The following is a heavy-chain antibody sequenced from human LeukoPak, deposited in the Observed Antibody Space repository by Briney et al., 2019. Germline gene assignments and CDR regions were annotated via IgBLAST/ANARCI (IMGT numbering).Heavy chain of an antibody. J-gene: IGHJ4*02. Sequence: ASVKVSCKASGYTFTSYGISWVRQAPGQGREGRGWISAYNGNTNYAQKLQGRVTITTDTSTSPAYMELRSLRSDDTAVYYCARDARIAVAGTLPFDYWGQGTLVTVSS. CDR3: ARDARIAVAGTLPFDY. V-gene: IGHV1-18*01. D-gene: IGHD6-19*01. CDR2: ISAYNGNT. CDR1: GYTFTSYG.